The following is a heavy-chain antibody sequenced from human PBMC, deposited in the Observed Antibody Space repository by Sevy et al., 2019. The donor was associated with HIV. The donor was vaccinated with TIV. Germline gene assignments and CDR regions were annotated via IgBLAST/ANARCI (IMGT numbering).Heavy chain of an antibody. CDR2: INHSGST. Sequence: SETLSLTCAVYGGSFSGYYWSWVRQPPGKGLEWIGEINHSGSTNYNPSLKSRVTISVDTSKNQFSLKLSSVTAADTAVYYCARGEAGRNYYYYYYMDVWGKGTTVTVSS. J-gene: IGHJ6*03. CDR3: ARGEAGRNYYYYYYMDV. CDR1: GGSFSGYY. V-gene: IGHV4-34*01. D-gene: IGHD3-10*01.